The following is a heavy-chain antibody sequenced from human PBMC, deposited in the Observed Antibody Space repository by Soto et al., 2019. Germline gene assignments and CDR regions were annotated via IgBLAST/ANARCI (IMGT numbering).Heavy chain of an antibody. V-gene: IGHV3-23*01. J-gene: IGHJ4*02. Sequence: EVQLLESGGGFVQPGGSLRLSCAASGFTFSSYAMSWVRQPPGTGLEWVSLISGSGDNTYYTDSVKGRFTISRDNSKSTLYLQMNSLRAEDTAVYYCARLLRNYFEYWGQGTLVTVSS. CDR2: ISGSGDNT. CDR1: GFTFSSYA. CDR3: ARLLRNYFEY. D-gene: IGHD3-16*01.